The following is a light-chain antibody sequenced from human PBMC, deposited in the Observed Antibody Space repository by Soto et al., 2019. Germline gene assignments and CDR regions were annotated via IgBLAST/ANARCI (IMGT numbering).Light chain of an antibody. CDR3: QHRGNWPLT. Sequence: EIVLTQSPATLSLSPGERATLSCRASQSVSRSLAWFPQKPGQAPRLLIYDASNRATGIPARFSGIRSGTDFTLTISSLEPEDFALYYYQHRGNWPLTFGGGTKVEIK. V-gene: IGKV3-11*01. J-gene: IGKJ4*01. CDR2: DAS. CDR1: QSVSRS.